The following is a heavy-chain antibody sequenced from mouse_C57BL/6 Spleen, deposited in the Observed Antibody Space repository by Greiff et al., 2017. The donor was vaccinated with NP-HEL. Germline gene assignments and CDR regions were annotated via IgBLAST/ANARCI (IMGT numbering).Heavy chain of an antibody. D-gene: IGHD4-1*01. CDR3: AREANCDSWFAY. J-gene: IGHJ3*01. CDR1: GYSITSGYF. V-gene: IGHV3-6*01. CDR2: ISYDGSN. Sequence: DVHLVESGPGLVKPSQSLSLTCSVSGYSITSGYFWNWIRQFPGNKMEWMGYISYDGSNNYNPSLKNRISITRDTSKNQFFLKLNSVTTEDTATCSCAREANCDSWFAYWGQGTLVTVSA.